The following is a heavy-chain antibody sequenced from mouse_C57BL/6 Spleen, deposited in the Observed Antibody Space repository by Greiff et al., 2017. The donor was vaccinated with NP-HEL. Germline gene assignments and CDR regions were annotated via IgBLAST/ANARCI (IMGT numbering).Heavy chain of an antibody. CDR2: IYPRSGNT. V-gene: IGHV1-81*01. J-gene: IGHJ3*01. CDR3: ARIYYDYDGGLGCAY. CDR1: GYTFTSYG. Sequence: QVQLQQSGAELARPGASVKLSCKASGYTFTSYGISWVKQRTGQGLEWIGEIYPRSGNTYYNEKFKGKATLTADKSSSTAYMELRSLTSEDSAVYFCARIYYDYDGGLGCAYWGQGTLVTVSA. D-gene: IGHD2-4*01.